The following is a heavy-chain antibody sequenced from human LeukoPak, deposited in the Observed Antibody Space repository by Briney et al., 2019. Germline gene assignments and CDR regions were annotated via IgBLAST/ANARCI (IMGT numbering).Heavy chain of an antibody. CDR2: INPNSGGT. CDR1: GYTFTGYY. Sequence: ASVKVSCKASGYTFTGYYMHWVQQAPGQGLEWMGWINPNSGGTNYAQKFQGRVTMTRDTSISTAYMELSRLRSDDTAVYYCARERGYYDSSGSLDYWGQGTLVTVSS. V-gene: IGHV1-2*02. D-gene: IGHD3-22*01. CDR3: ARERGYYDSSGSLDY. J-gene: IGHJ4*02.